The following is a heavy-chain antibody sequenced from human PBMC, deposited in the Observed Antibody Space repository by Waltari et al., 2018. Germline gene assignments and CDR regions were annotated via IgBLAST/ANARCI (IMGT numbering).Heavy chain of an antibody. V-gene: IGHV3-30-3*01. Sequence: QVQLVESGGGVVQPGRSLRLSCADSGFTFSSYAMHWVRQAPGKGLEWVAVISYDGSNKYYADSVKGRFTISRDNSKNTLYLQMNSLRAEDTAVYYCAREVDSWGQGTLVTVSS. D-gene: IGHD5-12*01. CDR2: ISYDGSNK. J-gene: IGHJ4*02. CDR3: AREVDS. CDR1: GFTFSSYA.